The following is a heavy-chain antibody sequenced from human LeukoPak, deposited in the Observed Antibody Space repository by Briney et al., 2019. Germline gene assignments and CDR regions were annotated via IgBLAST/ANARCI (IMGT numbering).Heavy chain of an antibody. V-gene: IGHV1-18*01. CDR1: GYTFTSYG. CDR2: ISAYNGNT. D-gene: IGHD4-17*01. CDR3: ARTLMALDGDLGWFDP. J-gene: IGHJ5*02. Sequence: EASVKVSSKASGYTFTSYGISWVRQAPGQGLEWMGWISAYNGNTNYAQKLQGRVTMTTDTSTSTAYMELRSLRSDDTAVYYCARTLMALDGDLGWFDPWGQGTLVTVSS.